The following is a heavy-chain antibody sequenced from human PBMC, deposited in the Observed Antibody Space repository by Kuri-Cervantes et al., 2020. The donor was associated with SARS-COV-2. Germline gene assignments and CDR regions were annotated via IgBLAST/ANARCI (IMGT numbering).Heavy chain of an antibody. CDR2: IRYDGSNK. Sequence: RGSLRLSCAASGFTFNTYSMDWVRLAPGKGLEWVAFIRYDGSNKYYADSVKGRFTISRDNSKNTLYLQMNSLRAEDTAVYYCARTGDRGYYFDYWGQGTLVTVSS. D-gene: IGHD7-27*01. J-gene: IGHJ4*02. CDR1: GFTFNTYS. V-gene: IGHV3-30*02. CDR3: ARTGDRGYYFDY.